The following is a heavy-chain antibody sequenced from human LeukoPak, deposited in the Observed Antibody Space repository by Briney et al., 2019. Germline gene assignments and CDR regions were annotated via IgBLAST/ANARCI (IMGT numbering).Heavy chain of an antibody. CDR1: GGSFSGYY. CDR2: INHSGST. V-gene: IGHV4-34*01. Sequence: SETLSLTCAVYGGSFSGYYWSWIRQPPGKGLEWIGEINHSGSTNYNPSLKSRVTISVDTSKNQFSLKLSSVTAADTAVYYCARGGLRHNWFDPWGQGTLVTVSS. J-gene: IGHJ5*01. CDR3: ARGGLRHNWFDP. D-gene: IGHD6-19*01.